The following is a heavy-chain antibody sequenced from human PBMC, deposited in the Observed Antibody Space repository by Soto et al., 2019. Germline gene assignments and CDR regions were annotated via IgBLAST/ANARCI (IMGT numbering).Heavy chain of an antibody. V-gene: IGHV3-23*01. CDR1: GFTFSSYA. J-gene: IGHJ4*02. CDR3: AKGRMITFGGVIVPFDY. Sequence: GGSLRLSCAASGFTFSSYAMSWVRQAPGKGLEWVSAISGSGGSTYYADSVTGRFTISRDNSKNTLFLQMNSLRAEDTAVYYCAKGRMITFGGVIVPFDYWGQGTLVTVSS. D-gene: IGHD3-16*02. CDR2: ISGSGGST.